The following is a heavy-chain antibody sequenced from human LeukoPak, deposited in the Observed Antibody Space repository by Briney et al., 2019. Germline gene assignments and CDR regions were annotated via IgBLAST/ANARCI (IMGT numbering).Heavy chain of an antibody. CDR2: MNPKRGNT. Sequence: ASVTVSFKASGYTFTSYDINGVRQAGGQGGEWMGWMNPKRGNTRYAQKFQCTVTMTMNTSIPTAYMELSSLRSEHTAVYYCATPKNCSGDCYSPNDAFDIWGQGTMVTVSS. D-gene: IGHD2-21*02. V-gene: IGHV1-8*01. CDR3: ATPKNCSGDCYSPNDAFDI. CDR1: GYTFTSYD. J-gene: IGHJ3*02.